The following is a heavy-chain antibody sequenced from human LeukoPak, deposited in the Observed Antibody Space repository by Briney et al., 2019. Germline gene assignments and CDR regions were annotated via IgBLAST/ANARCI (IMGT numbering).Heavy chain of an antibody. CDR3: AKKQQAFDM. V-gene: IGHV3-21*04. Sequence: GGSLRLSCAASGFTFSTYTMNWVRQAPGKGLEWVSSISSRSSYIYYADSVKGRFTISRDNAKNSLYLQMNSLRAEDTAVYYCAKKQQAFDMWGQGTMVTVSS. CDR2: ISSRSSYI. CDR1: GFTFSTYT. J-gene: IGHJ3*02. D-gene: IGHD1/OR15-1a*01.